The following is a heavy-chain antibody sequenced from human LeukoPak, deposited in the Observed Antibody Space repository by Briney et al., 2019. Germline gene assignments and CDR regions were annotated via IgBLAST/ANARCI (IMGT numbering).Heavy chain of an antibody. CDR2: ISSSSSTI. CDR1: GFPLSSYS. CDR3: ARGYGSGSFFVY. V-gene: IGHV3-48*01. J-gene: IGHJ4*02. Sequence: GGSLRLSCSAPGFPLSSYSMNWLRQAPPKGLAWVSYISSSSSTIYYADCVKGRFTISRNNAKNSLYLQMNSLRAEDTALYYCARGYGSGSFFVYWGQGTLVTVSS. D-gene: IGHD3-10*01.